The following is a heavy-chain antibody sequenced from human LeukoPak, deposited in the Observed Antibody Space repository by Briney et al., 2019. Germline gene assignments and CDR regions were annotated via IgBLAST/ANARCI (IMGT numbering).Heavy chain of an antibody. Sequence: GASLRLSCAASGFTFSNYAMSWVRQAPGKGLEWVSAIVGSGGSTYYADSVKGRFSISRDNSKNTLFLQMNSPRVEDTALYYCSKWGDYDVLTGYYDSDFWGQGTLVTVSS. CDR3: SKWGDYDVLTGYYDSDF. D-gene: IGHD3-9*01. CDR1: GFTFSNYA. CDR2: IVGSGGST. V-gene: IGHV3-23*01. J-gene: IGHJ4*02.